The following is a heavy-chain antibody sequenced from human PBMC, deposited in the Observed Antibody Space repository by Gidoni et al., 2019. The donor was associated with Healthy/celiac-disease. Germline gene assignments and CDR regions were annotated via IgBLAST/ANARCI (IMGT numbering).Heavy chain of an antibody. Sequence: QVLLVQSGAEGKKPGASVKVSCKDSGYTLTNYAMHWVRQSPGQRLEWMGCSNAGNGVTKYSEKFQGRVTITRDTSASIVYIDLRSLRSEDTAVYFCARGPVSDWSSFDQWGQGTLVTVSS. D-gene: IGHD3-9*01. J-gene: IGHJ4*02. V-gene: IGHV1-3*01. CDR3: ARGPVSDWSSFDQ. CDR2: SNAGNGVT. CDR1: GYTLTNYA.